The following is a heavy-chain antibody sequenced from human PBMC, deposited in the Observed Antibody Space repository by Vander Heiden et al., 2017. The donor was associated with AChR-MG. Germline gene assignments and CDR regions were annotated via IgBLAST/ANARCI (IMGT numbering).Heavy chain of an antibody. CDR2: IYSGGST. CDR1: GFTVSRTY. V-gene: IGHV3-53*01. J-gene: IGHJ4*02. D-gene: IGHD3-22*01. Sequence: EVQLVESGGGLTQPGGSLSLSCAASGFTVSRTYMSWVRQAPGKGLEWVSVIYSGGSTYYADSVKGRFTISRDNSKNTLYLQMNSLRAEDTAVYYCARGPEPYYYDSSAWYFDYWGQGTLVTVSS. CDR3: ARGPEPYYYDSSAWYFDY.